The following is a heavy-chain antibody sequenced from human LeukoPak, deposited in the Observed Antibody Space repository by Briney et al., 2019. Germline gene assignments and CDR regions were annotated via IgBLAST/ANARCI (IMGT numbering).Heavy chain of an antibody. CDR1: GFTFSSYA. D-gene: IGHD6-19*01. CDR2: ISGSGGST. J-gene: IGHJ4*02. V-gene: IGHV3-23*01. CDR3: ARDVHLIAVAGIPLAN. Sequence: GGSLRLSCAASGFTFSSYAMSWVRHAPGKGLEWVSAISGSGGSTYYADSVKGRFTISRDNAKNSLYLQMNSLRAEDTAVYYCARDVHLIAVAGIPLANWGQGTLVTVSS.